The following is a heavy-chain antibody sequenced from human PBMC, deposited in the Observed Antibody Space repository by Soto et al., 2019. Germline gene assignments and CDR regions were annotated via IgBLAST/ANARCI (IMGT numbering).Heavy chain of an antibody. CDR2: IIPILGIA. CDR1: GGTFSSYT. V-gene: IGHV1-69*04. Sequence: ASVKVSCKASGGTFSSYTISWVRQAPGQGLEWMGRIIPILGIANYAQKFQGRVTITADKSTSTAYMELSSLRSEDTAVYYCARDRDYYYYYMNVWGKGTTVTVSS. CDR3: ARDRDYYYYYMNV. J-gene: IGHJ6*03.